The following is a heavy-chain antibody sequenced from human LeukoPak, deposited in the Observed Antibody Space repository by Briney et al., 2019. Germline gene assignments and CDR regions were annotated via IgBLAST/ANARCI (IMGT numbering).Heavy chain of an antibody. CDR2: INPNSGGT. D-gene: IGHD6-19*01. CDR1: GYTFTGYY. Sequence: ASVKVSCKASGYTFTGYYMHWVRQAPGQGLEWMGWINPNSGGTNYAQKFQGRVTMTRDTSISTAYMELSRLRSDDTAVYYCARASSGWYHRFDYWGQGTLVTISS. J-gene: IGHJ4*02. V-gene: IGHV1-2*02. CDR3: ARASSGWYHRFDY.